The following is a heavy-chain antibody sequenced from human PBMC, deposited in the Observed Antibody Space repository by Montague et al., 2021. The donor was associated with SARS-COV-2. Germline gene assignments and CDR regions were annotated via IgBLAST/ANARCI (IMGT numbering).Heavy chain of an antibody. V-gene: IGHV4-31*03. CDR3: ARVQRITIFGVVTYFDY. CDR2: IYYSGST. D-gene: IGHD3-3*01. J-gene: IGHJ4*02. Sequence: TLSLTCTVSGGSISSGGYEWSWIRQHPGKGLEWIGYIYYSGSTYYNPSLKSRVTISVDTSKNQFSLKLSSVTAADTAVYYCARVQRITIFGVVTYFDYWGQGTLVTVSS. CDR1: GGSISSGGYE.